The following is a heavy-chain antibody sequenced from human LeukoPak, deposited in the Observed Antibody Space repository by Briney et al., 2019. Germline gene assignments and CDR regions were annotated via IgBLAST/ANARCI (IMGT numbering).Heavy chain of an antibody. J-gene: IGHJ2*01. D-gene: IGHD3-22*01. CDR1: GGSINSYY. V-gene: IGHV4-59*01. CDR2: IYYRGNT. Sequence: SETLSLTCTVSGGSINSYYWSWIRQPPGKGLEWIGYIYYRGNTNYNPSLKSRVSISIDTSKNQLSLQLSSVTAADTAVYYCARDRGSSGLRDFDLWGRGTLVTVS. CDR3: ARDRGSSGLRDFDL.